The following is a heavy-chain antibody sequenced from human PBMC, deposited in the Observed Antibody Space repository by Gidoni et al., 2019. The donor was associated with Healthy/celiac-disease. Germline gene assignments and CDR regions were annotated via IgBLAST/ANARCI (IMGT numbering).Heavy chain of an antibody. CDR2: FFSNDEK. Sequence: QVTLKESGPVLVKPTETLTLTCTVSGFSLSNARMGVSWIRQPPGKALEWLAHFFSNDEKSYSTSLKSRLTISKDTSKSQVVLTMTNMDPVDTATYYCARTSYDYVWGSYRLSGMDVWGQGTTVTVSS. V-gene: IGHV2-26*01. CDR1: GFSLSNARMG. D-gene: IGHD3-16*02. CDR3: ARTSYDYVWGSYRLSGMDV. J-gene: IGHJ6*02.